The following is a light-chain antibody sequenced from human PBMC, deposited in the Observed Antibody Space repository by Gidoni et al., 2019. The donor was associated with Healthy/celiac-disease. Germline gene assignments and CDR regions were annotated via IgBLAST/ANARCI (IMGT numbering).Light chain of an antibody. V-gene: IGKV3-11*01. CDR2: DAS. J-gene: IGKJ4*01. Sequence: DIVLTQSPATLSLSPGERATLSCRTSQSVSSYLAWYQQKPGQAPRLLIYDASNRATGIPARFSGSGSGTDFTLTISSLEPEDFAVYYCQRRSNWPTFGGGTKVEIK. CDR1: QSVSSY. CDR3: QRRSNWPT.